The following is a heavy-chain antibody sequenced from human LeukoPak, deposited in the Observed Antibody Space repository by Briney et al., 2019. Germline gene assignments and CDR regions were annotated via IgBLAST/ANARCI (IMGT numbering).Heavy chain of an antibody. CDR2: ISSSGSTI. D-gene: IGHD3-3*01. Sequence: GGSLRLSCAASGFTFSDYYMSWIRQAPGKGLEWVSYISSSGSTIYYADSVKGRFTITRDNAKNSLYLHMNSLRAEDTAVYYCAREWSGYPNWFDPWGQGTLVTVSS. V-gene: IGHV3-11*01. CDR1: GFTFSDYY. J-gene: IGHJ5*02. CDR3: AREWSGYPNWFDP.